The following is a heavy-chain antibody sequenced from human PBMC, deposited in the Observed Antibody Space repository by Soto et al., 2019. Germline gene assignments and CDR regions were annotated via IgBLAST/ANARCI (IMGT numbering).Heavy chain of an antibody. CDR3: ARVGGVAARTFDY. V-gene: IGHV4-59*01. CDR2: IYYSGST. CDR1: GGSINVFY. D-gene: IGHD6-6*01. J-gene: IGHJ4*02. Sequence: SETLSLTCTVSGGSINVFYWSWIRQPPGKGLEWIGYIYYSGSTDYNPSLKGRVTISVDTSKNQFSLKLRSVTAADTAVYYCARVGGVAARTFDYWGQGTLVTVSS.